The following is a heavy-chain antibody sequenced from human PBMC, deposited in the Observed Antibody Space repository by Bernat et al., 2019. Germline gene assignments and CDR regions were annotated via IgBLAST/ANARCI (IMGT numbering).Heavy chain of an antibody. CDR3: AKFTLTNWAVD. CDR2: ISSSGGTT. D-gene: IGHD2-8*01. J-gene: IGHJ4*02. CDR1: GFTFSNYA. Sequence: EVQLLESGGGLVQPGGSLRLSCAASGFTFSNYAMSWVRQAPGKGLEWVTGISSSGGTTYQADSVKGRFTISRDNSKNTLYLKMNSLRAEDTALYYCAKFTLTNWAVDWGQGTLVTVSS. V-gene: IGHV3-23*01.